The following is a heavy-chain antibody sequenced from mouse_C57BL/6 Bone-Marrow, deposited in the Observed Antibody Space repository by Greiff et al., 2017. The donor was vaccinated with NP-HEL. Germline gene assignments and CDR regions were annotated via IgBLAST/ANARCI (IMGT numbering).Heavy chain of an antibody. V-gene: IGHV1-54*01. Sequence: QVQLKESGAELVRPGTSVKVSCKASGYAFTNYLIEWVKQRPGQGLEWIGVINPGSGGTNYNEKFKGKATLTADKSSSTAYMQLSSLTSEDSAVYFCARHPCAYWGQGTLVTVSA. CDR2: INPGSGGT. CDR1: GYAFTNYL. CDR3: ARHPCAY. J-gene: IGHJ3*01.